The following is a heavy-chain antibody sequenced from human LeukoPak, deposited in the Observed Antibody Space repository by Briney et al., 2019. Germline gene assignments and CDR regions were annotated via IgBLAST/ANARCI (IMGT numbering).Heavy chain of an antibody. J-gene: IGHJ6*04. CDR1: GGSFSGYY. V-gene: IGHV4-34*01. D-gene: IGHD3-10*01. CDR2: INHSGST. CDR3: ARGLRLVRGAHNGMDV. Sequence: PSETLSLTCAVYGGSFSGYYWSWIRQPPGKGLEWIGEINHSGSTNYNPSLKSRVTISVDTSKNQFSLKLSSATAADTAVYYCARGLRLVRGAHNGMDVWGKGTTVTVSS.